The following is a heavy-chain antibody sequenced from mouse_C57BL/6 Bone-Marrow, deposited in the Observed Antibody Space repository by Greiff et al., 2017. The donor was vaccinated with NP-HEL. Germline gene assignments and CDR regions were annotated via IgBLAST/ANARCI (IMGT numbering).Heavy chain of an antibody. Sequence: VQLKQSGGGLVKPGGSLKLSCAASGFTFSDYGMHWVRQAPEKGLEWVAYISSGSSTIYYADTVKGRFTISRDNAKNTLFLQMTSLRSEDTAMYYCARGDYDYDGFAYWGQGTLVTVSA. D-gene: IGHD2-4*01. CDR3: ARGDYDYDGFAY. J-gene: IGHJ3*01. CDR1: GFTFSDYG. CDR2: ISSGSSTI. V-gene: IGHV5-17*01.